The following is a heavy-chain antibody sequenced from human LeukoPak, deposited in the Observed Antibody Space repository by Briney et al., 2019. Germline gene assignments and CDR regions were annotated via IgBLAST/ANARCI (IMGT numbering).Heavy chain of an antibody. V-gene: IGHV4-59*01. CDR1: GGSISSYY. CDR3: ARGTMVRGPTFAYYMDV. D-gene: IGHD3-10*01. CDR2: IYYSGST. J-gene: IGHJ6*03. Sequence: KPSETLSLTCTVSGGSISSYYWSWIRQPPGKGLEWIGYIYYSGSTNYNPSLKSRVTISVDTSKNQFSLKLSSVTAADTAVYYCARGTMVRGPTFAYYMDVWGKGTTVTISS.